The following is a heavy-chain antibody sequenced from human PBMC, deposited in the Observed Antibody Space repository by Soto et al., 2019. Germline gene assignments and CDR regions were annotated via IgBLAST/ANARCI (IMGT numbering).Heavy chain of an antibody. CDR3: ARDRAMGATVYYFDY. V-gene: IGHV1-46*01. Sequence: ASGKVSCKASGYTFTSYYMHCVRQAPGQGPEWMGIINPSGGSTSYAQKFQGRVTMTRDTSTSTVYMELSGLRSEDTAVYYCARDRAMGATVYYFDYWGQGTLVTVSS. CDR1: GYTFTSYY. CDR2: INPSGGST. J-gene: IGHJ4*02. D-gene: IGHD1-26*01.